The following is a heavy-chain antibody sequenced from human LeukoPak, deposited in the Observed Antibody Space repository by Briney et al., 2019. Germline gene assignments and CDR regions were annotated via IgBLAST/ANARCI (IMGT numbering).Heavy chain of an antibody. D-gene: IGHD6-19*01. CDR3: ARDREQWLGKDRFDP. Sequence: SETLSLTCTVSGGSISSYYWSWIRQPAGKGLEWIGRIYTSGSTNYNPSLKSRVTKSVDTSKNQFSLKLSSVTAADTAVYYCARDREQWLGKDRFDPWGQGTLVTVSS. CDR2: IYTSGST. J-gene: IGHJ5*02. CDR1: GGSISSYY. V-gene: IGHV4-4*07.